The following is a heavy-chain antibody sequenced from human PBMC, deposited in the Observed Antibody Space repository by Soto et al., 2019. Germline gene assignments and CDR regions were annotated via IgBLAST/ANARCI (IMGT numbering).Heavy chain of an antibody. CDR2: IFYSGST. D-gene: IGHD3-10*01. Sequence: SETLSLTCTVSNGSISGGDYYWSWLRQPPGKGLEWIGYIFYSGSTHYNPSLKSRLAISVDTSKKQFSLNLYSVTAADTSVYYCARGRFGEIHDYWGQGSLVTVSS. J-gene: IGHJ4*02. CDR3: ARGRFGEIHDY. CDR1: NGSISGGDYY. V-gene: IGHV4-30-4*01.